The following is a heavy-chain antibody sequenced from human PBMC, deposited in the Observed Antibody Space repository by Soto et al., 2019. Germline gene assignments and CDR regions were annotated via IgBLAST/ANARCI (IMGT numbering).Heavy chain of an antibody. Sequence: EVQLVESGGGLVQPGGSLRLSCAASGFTFSNYWMHWVRQVPGKGLVWVSRINSDGSSAAYADSVKGRLTISRDNAQITRSLQMNSLRAEVTAAYYCAEDWTTGSYWPDYWGQRALVTVSS. CDR2: INSDGSSA. CDR3: AEDWTTGSYWPDY. J-gene: IGHJ4*02. V-gene: IGHV3-74*01. D-gene: IGHD1-26*01. CDR1: GFTFSNYW.